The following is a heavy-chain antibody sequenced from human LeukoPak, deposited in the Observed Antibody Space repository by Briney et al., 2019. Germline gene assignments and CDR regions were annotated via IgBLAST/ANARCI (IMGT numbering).Heavy chain of an antibody. CDR1: GFTFDDYA. D-gene: IGHD6-19*01. CDR3: AKDHTPGYSSGWYDY. V-gene: IGHV3-9*01. CDR2: ISWNSGSI. Sequence: GGSLRLSCAASGFTFDDYAMHWVRQAPGKGLEWVSGISWNSGSIGYADSAKGRFTISRDNAKNSLYLQMNSLRAEDTALYYCAKDHTPGYSSGWYDYWGQGTLVTVSS. J-gene: IGHJ4*02.